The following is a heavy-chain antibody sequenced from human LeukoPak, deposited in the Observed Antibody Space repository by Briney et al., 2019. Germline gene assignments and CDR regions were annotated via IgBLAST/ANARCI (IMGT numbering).Heavy chain of an antibody. Sequence: SETLSLTCSVSGGSISNYYWSWIRQSPGKGLEWVGYIHYSGSTNNNPSLKSRITMSLDTSKNQFSLKVSSVTAADTAVYYCARGSTVTSRIIDHWGQGTLVTVSS. J-gene: IGHJ4*02. CDR3: ARGSTVTSRIIDH. CDR1: GGSISNYY. V-gene: IGHV4-59*01. D-gene: IGHD4-17*01. CDR2: IHYSGST.